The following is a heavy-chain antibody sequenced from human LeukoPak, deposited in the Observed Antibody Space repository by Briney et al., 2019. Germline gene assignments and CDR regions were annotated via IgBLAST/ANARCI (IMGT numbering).Heavy chain of an antibody. CDR2: MYYSGTT. CDR1: GGSVSSGSYY. Sequence: PSETLSLTCTVSGGSVSSGSYYWSWIRQPPGKGLEWIGHMYYSGTTHYNPSLKSRVTISVDTSKNQFSLKLSSVTAADTAVYYCARPRIAAAITPFGYWGQGTLVTVSS. D-gene: IGHD6-13*01. V-gene: IGHV4-61*01. CDR3: ARPRIAAAITPFGY. J-gene: IGHJ4*02.